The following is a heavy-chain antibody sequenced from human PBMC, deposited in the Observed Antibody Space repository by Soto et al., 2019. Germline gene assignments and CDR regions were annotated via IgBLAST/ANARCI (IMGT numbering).Heavy chain of an antibody. V-gene: IGHV3-11*06. CDR2: IVSGSEYT. D-gene: IGHD6-13*01. Sequence: QVQLVESGGGLVKPGGSLRLSCAASGFTFSDYYMTWIRQAPGKGLEWVSYIVSGSEYTNYADPVKGRFTISRDNAKNSLYLEMNSLRVEDTAVYYCARLRASSWYLGGYLDYWGQGTLVTVSS. J-gene: IGHJ4*02. CDR3: ARLRASSWYLGGYLDY. CDR1: GFTFSDYY.